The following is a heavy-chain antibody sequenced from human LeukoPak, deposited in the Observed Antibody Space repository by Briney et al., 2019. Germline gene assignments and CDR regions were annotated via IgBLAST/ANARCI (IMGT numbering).Heavy chain of an antibody. CDR1: GYTFTGYY. CDR2: INPNSGGT. Sequence: ASVKVSCKASGYTFTGYYMHWVRQAPGQGLEWMGWINPNSGGTNYAQKFQGRVTMTRDTSISTAYMELSRLRSDDTAVHYCASSSTSWWGAFDIWGQGTMVTVSP. V-gene: IGHV1-2*02. D-gene: IGHD2-2*01. J-gene: IGHJ3*02. CDR3: ASSSTSWWGAFDI.